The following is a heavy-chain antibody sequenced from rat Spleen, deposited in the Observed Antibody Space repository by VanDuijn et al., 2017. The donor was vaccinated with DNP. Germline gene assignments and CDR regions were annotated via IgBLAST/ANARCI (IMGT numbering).Heavy chain of an antibody. J-gene: IGHJ2*01. CDR3: ATHRGGAFDY. Sequence: EVQLVESGGGLEQPGNSLKVSCAASGFIFSDYAMAWVRQSPKKSLEWVATIMYDGSSSYYRDSVKGRFNISRDNVQNTLYLHMGSLRSEDTATYYCATHRGGAFDYWGQGVMVTVSS. CDR2: IMYDGSSS. CDR1: GFIFSDYA. V-gene: IGHV5S10*01.